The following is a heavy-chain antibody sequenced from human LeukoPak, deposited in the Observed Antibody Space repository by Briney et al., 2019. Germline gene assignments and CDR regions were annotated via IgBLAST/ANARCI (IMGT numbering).Heavy chain of an antibody. CDR1: GFTFSSYS. CDR3: ARDPSQSGSYCDY. D-gene: IGHD1-26*01. V-gene: IGHV3-21*01. Sequence: GGSLRLSCAASGFTFSSYSMNWVRQAPGKGLEWVSSISSSSSYIYYADSVKGRFTISRDNAKNSLYLQMNSLRAEDTAVYYCARDPSQSGSYCDYRGQGTLVTVSS. CDR2: ISSSSSYI. J-gene: IGHJ4*02.